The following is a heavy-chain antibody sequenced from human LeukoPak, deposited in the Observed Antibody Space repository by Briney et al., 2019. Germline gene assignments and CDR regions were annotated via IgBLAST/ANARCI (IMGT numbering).Heavy chain of an antibody. CDR1: GDSISSYY. D-gene: IGHD6-13*01. CDR3: ARVPYSTRYYMDV. Sequence: SETLSLTCNVSGDSISSYYWSWIRQPAGKGLEWIGRIYIDGSTTYNPSLKSRFTMSVDTSKSQFSLRLTSVTAADTAVYYRARVPYSTRYYMDVWGKGTTVTVSS. CDR2: IYIDGST. V-gene: IGHV4-4*07. J-gene: IGHJ6*03.